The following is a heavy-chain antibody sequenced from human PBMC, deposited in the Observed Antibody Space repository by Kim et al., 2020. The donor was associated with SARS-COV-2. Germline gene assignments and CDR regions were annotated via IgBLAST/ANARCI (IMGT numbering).Heavy chain of an antibody. D-gene: IGHD6-19*01. V-gene: IGHV3-23*01. CDR3: AKALSSGWSNYYYYGMDV. J-gene: IGHJ6*02. CDR1: GFTFSSYA. CDR2: ISGSGGST. Sequence: GGSLRLSCAASGFTFSSYAMSWVRQAPGKGLEWVSAISGSGGSTYYADSVKGRFTISRDNSKNTLYLQMNSLRAEDTAVYYCAKALSSGWSNYYYYGMDVWGQGTTVTFSS.